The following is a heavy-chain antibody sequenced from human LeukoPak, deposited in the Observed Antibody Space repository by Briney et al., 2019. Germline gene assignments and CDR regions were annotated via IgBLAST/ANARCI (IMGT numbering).Heavy chain of an antibody. CDR2: IIPIFGTT. CDR1: GGTFSSYA. D-gene: IGHD3-22*01. J-gene: IGHJ6*03. CDR3: ARGHNSGCDMYYYDAYYYYYMDV. V-gene: IGHV1-69*05. Sequence: SVKVSCKASGGTFSSYAISWVRQAPGQGLEWMGGIIPIFGTTNYAQKYQGRVTITTDESTSTAYMELSSLRSEDTAVYYCARGHNSGCDMYYYDAYYYYYMDVWGKGTTVTVSS.